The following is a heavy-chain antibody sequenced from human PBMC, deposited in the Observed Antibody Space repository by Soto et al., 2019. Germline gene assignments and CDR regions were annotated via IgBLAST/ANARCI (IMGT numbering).Heavy chain of an antibody. CDR1: GGSIISMSYY. Sequence: SETLSLTCTLSGGSIISMSYYWGWVRQSPGKGLEWIGSMFYTGSTYYNPSLKSRVTISADTSKNQFSLHLTSVTAADTAVYYCTRHHPHHYDSSGYFDYWGQGTLVTVSS. J-gene: IGHJ4*02. CDR3: TRHHPHHYDSSGYFDY. V-gene: IGHV4-39*01. D-gene: IGHD3-22*01. CDR2: MFYTGST.